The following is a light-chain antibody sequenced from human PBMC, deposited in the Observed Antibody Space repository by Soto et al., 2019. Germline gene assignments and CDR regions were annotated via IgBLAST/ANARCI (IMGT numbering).Light chain of an antibody. V-gene: IGKV3-11*01. CDR1: QSVSTY. Sequence: EIVLTQSPATLSLSPGERATLSCRASQSVSTYLAWYQQTPGRPPRLHIYDASKRAPGIPARFSGSGSGTDFTLTVSGLAPEDFAVYYCQQSSNWQGTFGRGTRVDIK. CDR2: DAS. CDR3: QQSSNWQGT. J-gene: IGKJ4*02.